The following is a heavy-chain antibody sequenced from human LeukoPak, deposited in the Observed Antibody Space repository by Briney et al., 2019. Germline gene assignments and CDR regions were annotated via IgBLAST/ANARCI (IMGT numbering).Heavy chain of an antibody. D-gene: IGHD4-17*01. Sequence: GGSLRLSCVASGFNVSSTYMNWVRQAPGKGLEYVAAITSNGNSAYYANSVKGRFTISRDNSKNTLYLQMGSLRAEDMAVYYCARRRGDQEFYYFDNWGQGTLVTVSS. CDR1: GFNVSSTY. V-gene: IGHV3-64*01. CDR3: ARRRGDQEFYYFDN. J-gene: IGHJ4*02. CDR2: ITSNGNSA.